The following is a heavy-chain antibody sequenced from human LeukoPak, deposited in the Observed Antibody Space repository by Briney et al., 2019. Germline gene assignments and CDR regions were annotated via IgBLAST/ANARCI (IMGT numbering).Heavy chain of an antibody. Sequence: GGSLRLSCAASGFTFSSYWMSWVRQAPGKGLEWVANIKQDGSEKYYVDSVKGRFTISRDNAKNSLYLQMNSLRAEDTAVYYCARDRRSGWYLRNWFDPWGQGTLVTVSS. V-gene: IGHV3-7*01. D-gene: IGHD6-19*01. J-gene: IGHJ5*02. CDR1: GFTFSSYW. CDR3: ARDRRSGWYLRNWFDP. CDR2: IKQDGSEK.